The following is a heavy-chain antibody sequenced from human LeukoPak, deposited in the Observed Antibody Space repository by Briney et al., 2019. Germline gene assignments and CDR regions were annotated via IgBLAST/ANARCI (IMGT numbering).Heavy chain of an antibody. V-gene: IGHV3-15*01. Sequence: GGSLRLSCAASGFTFSNNWMTWVRQAPGKGLEWVGRIKSKTDGGTIHYAAPVKGRFTISRDDSKNTLYLQMNSLRAEDTAVYYCATPPPSWHYYYYYMDVWGKGTTVTVSS. CDR2: IKSKTDGGTI. D-gene: IGHD2-2*01. J-gene: IGHJ6*03. CDR1: GFTFSNNW. CDR3: ATPPPSWHYYYYYMDV.